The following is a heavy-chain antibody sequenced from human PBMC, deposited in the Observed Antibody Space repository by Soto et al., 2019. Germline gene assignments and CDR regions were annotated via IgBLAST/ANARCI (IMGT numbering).Heavy chain of an antibody. CDR3: ARAVSGYNNNWFDP. V-gene: IGHV4-4*02. D-gene: IGHD5-12*01. CDR2: IYHSGST. Sequence: PSETLSLTCAVSGGSISSSNWWSWVRQPPGKGLEWIGEIYHSGSTNYNPSLKSRVTITVDKSKNQFSLKLSSVTAADTAVYYCARAVSGYNNNWFDPWGQGTLVTVSS. CDR1: GGSISSSNW. J-gene: IGHJ5*02.